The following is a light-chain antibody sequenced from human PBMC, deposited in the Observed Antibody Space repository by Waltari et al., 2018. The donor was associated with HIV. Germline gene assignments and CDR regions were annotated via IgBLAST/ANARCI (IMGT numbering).Light chain of an antibody. J-gene: IGKJ4*01. V-gene: IGKV3-11*01. CDR1: QSVGSY. Sequence: EIVLTQSPATLSLSPGERATLSCRASQSVGSYLGWYQQRPGQAPRLLIYDASNRATGIADRFSGSVSGTDFTLTITSLEPEDFAVYYCQQRVDWPLTFGGGTKVEI. CDR2: DAS. CDR3: QQRVDWPLT.